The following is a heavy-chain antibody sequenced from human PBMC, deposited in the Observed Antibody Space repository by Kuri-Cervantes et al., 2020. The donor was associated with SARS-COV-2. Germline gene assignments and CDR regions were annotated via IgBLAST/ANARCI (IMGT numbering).Heavy chain of an antibody. Sequence: SVKVSCKASGYTFTSYDINWVRQATGQGLEWMGGIIPILGIANYTQKFQGRVTITADKSTSTAYMELSSLRSEDTAVYYCARGSYVDAAMFGYWGQGTLVTVSS. CDR3: ARGSYVDAAMFGY. CDR2: IIPILGIA. V-gene: IGHV1-69*10. CDR1: GYTFTSYD. D-gene: IGHD5-18*01. J-gene: IGHJ4*02.